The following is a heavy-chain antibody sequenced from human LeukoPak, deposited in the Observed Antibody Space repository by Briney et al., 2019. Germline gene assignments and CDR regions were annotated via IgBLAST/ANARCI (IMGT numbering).Heavy chain of an antibody. D-gene: IGHD3-10*01. V-gene: IGHV4-61*02. CDR1: GGSISSGSYY. Sequence: PSQTLSLTCTVSGGSISSGSYYWSWIRQPAGKGLEWIGRIYTSGSTNYNPSLKSRVTISVDTSKNQFSLKLSSVTAAGTAVYYCARDGSRGSFYFDYWGQGTLVTVSS. CDR3: ARDGSRGSFYFDY. CDR2: IYTSGST. J-gene: IGHJ4*02.